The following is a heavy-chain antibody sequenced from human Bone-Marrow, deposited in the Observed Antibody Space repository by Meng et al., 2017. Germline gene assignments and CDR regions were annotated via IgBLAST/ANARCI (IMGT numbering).Heavy chain of an antibody. J-gene: IGHJ3*02. CDR2: IDPNSGCT. Sequence: ASVKVSCKASGYTFTDYFMHWLRQAPGQRLEWMGYIDPNSGCTTFAQKFQGRVTMTRDTSISTVYMDLYSMTTDDTAVYHCARGPSSGAFDIWGQGTMVTVSS. CDR3: ARGPSSGAFDI. CDR1: GYTFTDYF. V-gene: IGHV1-2*02.